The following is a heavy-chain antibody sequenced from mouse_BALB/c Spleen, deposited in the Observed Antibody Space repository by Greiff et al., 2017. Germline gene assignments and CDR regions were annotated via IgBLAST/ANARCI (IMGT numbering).Heavy chain of an antibody. Sequence: EVQLVESGGGLVQPGGSRKLSCAASGFTFSDYGMAWVRQAPGKGPEWVAFISTLAYSIYYADTVTGRFTISRENAKNTLYLEMSSLRAEDTGMYNWGRGGDSPAWLGYWGQGTLVTVSA. J-gene: IGHJ3*01. V-gene: IGHV5-15*02. CDR1: GFTFSDYG. CDR3: GRGGDSPAWLGY. CDR2: ISTLAYSI.